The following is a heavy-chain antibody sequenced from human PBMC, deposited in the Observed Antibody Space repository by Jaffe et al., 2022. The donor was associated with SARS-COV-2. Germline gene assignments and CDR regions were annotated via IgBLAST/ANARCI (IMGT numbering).Heavy chain of an antibody. D-gene: IGHD6-19*01. J-gene: IGHJ4*02. CDR1: GFTFGDYA. CDR3: ARDLFGSGGLVITN. Sequence: EVQLVDSGGGLVKPGRSLRLSCTTSGFTFGDYAMSWFRQAPGKGLEWIGYLRTKSFGGTTQYAASVKGRFTISRDDSKSIAYLEMNSLKTEDTAVYYCARDLFGSGGLVITNWGQGTLVTVSS. V-gene: IGHV3-49*05. CDR2: LRTKSFGGTT.